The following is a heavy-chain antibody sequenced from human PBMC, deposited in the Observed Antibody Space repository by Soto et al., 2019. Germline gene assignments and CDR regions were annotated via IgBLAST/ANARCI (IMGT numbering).Heavy chain of an antibody. CDR2: IYHRGST. V-gene: IGHV4-30-2*01. CDR1: GGSISSGGYS. J-gene: IGHJ5*02. CDR3: ARGPSTDDLGHFDP. D-gene: IGHD7-27*01. Sequence: QLQLQESGSGLVKPSQTLSLTCAVSGGSISSGGYSWSWIRQPPGKGLEWIGYIYHRGSTYYNPSLKSRITISVDRSTNKFSLKLSSVTAADTAVYYCARGPSTDDLGHFDPWGQGTLVTVSS.